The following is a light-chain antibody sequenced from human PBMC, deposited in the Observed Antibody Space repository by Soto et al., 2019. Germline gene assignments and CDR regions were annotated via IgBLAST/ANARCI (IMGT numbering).Light chain of an antibody. J-gene: IGLJ3*02. CDR1: SSNIGAGHD. Sequence: QSVLTQPPSVSGAPGQRVTISCTGSSSNIGAGHDVHWYQQLPGTAPKLLIHGNTNRPSGVPDRFSGSKSGTSASLAITGLQADDEADYYCQSYDSHSWVFGGGTKLTVL. CDR2: GNT. V-gene: IGLV1-40*01. CDR3: QSYDSHSWV.